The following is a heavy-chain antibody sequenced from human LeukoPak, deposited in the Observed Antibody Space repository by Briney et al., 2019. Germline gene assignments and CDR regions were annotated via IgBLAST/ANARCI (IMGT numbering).Heavy chain of an antibody. V-gene: IGHV3-30*18. CDR3: AKGEVSGVRLLGY. Sequence: GRSLRLSCAASGFTFSSYGMHWVRQAPGKGLEWVAVISYDGSNKYYADSVKGRFTISRDNSKNTLYLQMNSLRAEDTAVYYCAKGEVSGVRLLGYWGQGTLVTVSS. J-gene: IGHJ4*02. CDR2: ISYDGSNK. D-gene: IGHD1-26*01. CDR1: GFTFSSYG.